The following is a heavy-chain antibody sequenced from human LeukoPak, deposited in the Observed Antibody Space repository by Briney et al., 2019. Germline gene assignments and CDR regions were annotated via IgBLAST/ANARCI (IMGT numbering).Heavy chain of an antibody. D-gene: IGHD3-10*01. CDR1: GYRFTSYW. Sequence: GESLQISCQGSGYRFTSYWIGWVRQLPGKGLEWMGIIYPGDSDTRYSPSFQGQVTISADKSISTPYLQWSSLKASDTAMYYCARPLSGSYDAFDIWGQGTMVTVSS. J-gene: IGHJ3*02. CDR3: ARPLSGSYDAFDI. V-gene: IGHV5-51*01. CDR2: IYPGDSDT.